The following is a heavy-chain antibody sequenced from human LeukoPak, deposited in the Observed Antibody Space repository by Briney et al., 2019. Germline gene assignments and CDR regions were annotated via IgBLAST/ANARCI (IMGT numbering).Heavy chain of an antibody. CDR2: IYPYSGGT. D-gene: IGHD2-15*01. J-gene: IGHJ4*02. CDR3: AREVGAADFDY. Sequence: ASVKVSCKASGYTFTDYYLHWVRQAPGQGLEWMGRIYPYSGGTNYAQKFQGRVIMTGDTSISTAYMELSSLRSDDTAVYYCAREVGAADFDYWGQGTLVTVSS. CDR1: GYTFTDYY. V-gene: IGHV1-2*06.